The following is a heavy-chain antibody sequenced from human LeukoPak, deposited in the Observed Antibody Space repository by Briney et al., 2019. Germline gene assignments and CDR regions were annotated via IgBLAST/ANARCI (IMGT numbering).Heavy chain of an antibody. Sequence: GGSLRLSCAASGFTFSSYAMTWVRQAPGKGLEWVSVIYSGGNTFYTDSVKGRFTISRDNSKNTLYLQMNSLRAEDTAVYYCAGGIVATITFNYWGQGTLVTVSS. CDR2: IYSGGNT. CDR3: AGGIVATITFNY. V-gene: IGHV3-53*01. J-gene: IGHJ4*02. D-gene: IGHD5-12*01. CDR1: GFTFSSYA.